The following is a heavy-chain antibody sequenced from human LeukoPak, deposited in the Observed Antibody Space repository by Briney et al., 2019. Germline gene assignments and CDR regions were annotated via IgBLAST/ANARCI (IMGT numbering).Heavy chain of an antibody. D-gene: IGHD1-1*01. CDR3: AREPPGTTGTTRAFDY. CDR1: GFTFSSYA. J-gene: IGHJ4*02. CDR2: ISYDGSNK. Sequence: GASLRLSCAASGFTFSSYAMSWVRQAPGKGLEWVAVISYDGSNKYYADSVKGRFTISRDNSKNTLYLQMNSLRAEDTAVYYCAREPPGTTGTTRAFDYWGQGTLVTVSS. V-gene: IGHV3-30*04.